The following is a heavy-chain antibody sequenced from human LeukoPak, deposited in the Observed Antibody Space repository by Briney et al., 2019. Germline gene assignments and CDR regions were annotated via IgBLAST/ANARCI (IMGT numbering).Heavy chain of an antibody. D-gene: IGHD4-11*01. CDR2: ISAYNGNT. V-gene: IGHV1-18*01. Sequence: ASVKVSCKASGYTFTSYAISWVRQAPGQGLEWMGWISAYNGNTNYAQKLQGRVTMTTDTSTSTAYMELRSLRSDDTAVYYYAREHSMGYFDYWGQGTLVTVSS. CDR1: GYTFTSYA. J-gene: IGHJ4*02. CDR3: AREHSMGYFDY.